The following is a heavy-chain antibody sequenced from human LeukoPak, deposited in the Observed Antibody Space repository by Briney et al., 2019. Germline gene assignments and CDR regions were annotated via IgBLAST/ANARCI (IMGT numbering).Heavy chain of an antibody. V-gene: IGHV4-59*01. CDR3: ARLTLFSDSSGYYYPDFDY. CDR2: IYYSGST. CDR1: GGSISSYY. Sequence: SETLSLSCTVSGGSISSYYWSWIRQPPGKGLECIGYIYYSGSTNYNPSLKSRVTISVDTSKNQFSLKLSSVTAADTAVYYCARLTLFSDSSGYYYPDFDYWGQGTVVTVSS. J-gene: IGHJ4*02. D-gene: IGHD3-22*01.